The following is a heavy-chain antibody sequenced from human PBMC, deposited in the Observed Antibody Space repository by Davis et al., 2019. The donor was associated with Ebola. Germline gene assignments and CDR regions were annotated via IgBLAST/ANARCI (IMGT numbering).Heavy chain of an antibody. V-gene: IGHV3-23*01. J-gene: IGHJ4*02. CDR1: GFTFSNYA. CDR3: AKGPGYTYGDVPFDY. CDR2: ISGSGGST. D-gene: IGHD5-18*01. Sequence: GGSLRLSCAASGFTFSNYAMSWVRQAPGKGLEWVSAISGSGGSTYYADSVKGRFTISRDNSKNTLYLQMNSLRAEDTALYFCAKGPGYTYGDVPFDYWGQGTLVTVSS.